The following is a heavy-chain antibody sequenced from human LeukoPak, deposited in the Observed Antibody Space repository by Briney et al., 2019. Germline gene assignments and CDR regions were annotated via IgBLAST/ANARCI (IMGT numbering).Heavy chain of an antibody. D-gene: IGHD3-9*01. Sequence: GGSLRLSCAASGFTFSDYYMSWIRQAPGKGLEWVSYISSRGSTIYYADSVKGRFTISRHNSENTLYLQMNSLRHEDTAVYYCARGGYFGEDHFDFWGQGTLVTVSS. J-gene: IGHJ4*02. CDR1: GFTFSDYY. CDR2: ISSRGSTI. V-gene: IGHV3-11*01. CDR3: ARGGYFGEDHFDF.